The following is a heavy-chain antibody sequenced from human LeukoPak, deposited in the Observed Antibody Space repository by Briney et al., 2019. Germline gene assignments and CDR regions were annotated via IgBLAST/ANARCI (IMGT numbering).Heavy chain of an antibody. CDR3: AGFIWGIGFDP. J-gene: IGHJ5*02. D-gene: IGHD3-16*01. V-gene: IGHV4-34*01. CDR2: IYHSGRT. Sequence: SETLSLTCAVYDGSFSGYYWSWIRQPPGKGLEWIGEIYHSGRTNSNPSLTSRVTISVDTSKNRFSLKLTSVTAADTAVYYCAGFIWGIGFDPWGQGTLVTVSS. CDR1: DGSFSGYY.